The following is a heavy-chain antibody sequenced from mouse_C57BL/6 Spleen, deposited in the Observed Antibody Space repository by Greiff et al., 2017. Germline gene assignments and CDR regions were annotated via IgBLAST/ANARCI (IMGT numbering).Heavy chain of an antibody. J-gene: IGHJ4*01. Sequence: VKLLESGAELVKPGASVKMSCKASGYTFTSYWITWVKQRPGQGLEWIGDIYPGSGSTNYNEKFKSKATLTVDTSSSTAYMQLSSLTSEDSAVYYCARHDYGAMDYWGQGTSVTVSS. CDR3: ARHDYGAMDY. V-gene: IGHV1-55*01. CDR2: IYPGSGST. CDR1: GYTFTSYW.